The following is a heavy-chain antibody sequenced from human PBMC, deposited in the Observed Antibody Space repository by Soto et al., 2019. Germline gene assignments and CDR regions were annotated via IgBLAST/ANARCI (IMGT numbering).Heavy chain of an antibody. Sequence: EVQLVESGGGLVQPGGSLRLSCAASGFTVSNSYMNWVRQAPGKGLEWVSIIYSAGSTYYGDSVKGRFTISRDNSKNTLFLQMNSLRAEDTAVYYCARGWTEFDYWGQGTLVTVSS. CDR2: IYSAGST. V-gene: IGHV3-66*01. CDR3: ARGWTEFDY. D-gene: IGHD1-1*01. J-gene: IGHJ4*02. CDR1: GFTVSNSY.